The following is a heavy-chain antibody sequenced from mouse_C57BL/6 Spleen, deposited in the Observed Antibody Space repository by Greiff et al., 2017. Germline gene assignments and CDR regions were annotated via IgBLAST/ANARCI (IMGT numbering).Heavy chain of an antibody. D-gene: IGHD2-5*01. J-gene: IGHJ2*01. CDR2: IWSGGST. Sequence: QVQLKQSGPGLVQPSQSLSITCTVSGFSLTSYGVHWVRQSPGKGLEWLGVIWSGGSTDYNAAFISRLSISKDNSKSPVFFKMNNLQADDTAIYYWARGGYYSNPYYFDYWGQGTPLTVSS. V-gene: IGHV2-2*01. CDR3: ARGGYYSNPYYFDY. CDR1: GFSLTSYG.